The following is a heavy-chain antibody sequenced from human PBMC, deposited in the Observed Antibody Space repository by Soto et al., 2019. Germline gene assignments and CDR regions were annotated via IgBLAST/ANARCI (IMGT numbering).Heavy chain of an antibody. D-gene: IGHD3-3*01. V-gene: IGHV1-69*13. Sequence: VKVSCKASGGTLSSYAISWVRQAPGQGLEWMGGIIPIFGTANYAQKFQGRVTITADESTSTAYMELSSLRSEDTAVYYCATGGVFGVVITPYYYYGMDVWGQGTTVTVSS. CDR3: ATGGVFGVVITPYYYYGMDV. J-gene: IGHJ6*02. CDR2: IIPIFGTA. CDR1: GGTLSSYA.